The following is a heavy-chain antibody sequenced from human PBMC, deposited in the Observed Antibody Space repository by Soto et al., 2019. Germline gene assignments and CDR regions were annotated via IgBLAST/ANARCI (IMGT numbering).Heavy chain of an antibody. CDR1: GYIFVNYG. CDR2: ISPYTGNT. CDR3: VMVDNYVTPTPQDV. J-gene: IGHJ6*02. Sequence: QVPLVQSGDEVKKPGASVKVSCKASGYIFVNYGIAWVRQAPGQGLEWMGWISPYTGNTHSATKVQGSLTRTTDTSTSTAYMDLGGLTSDDTAVYYCVMVDNYVTPTPQDVWGQGTTVTVSS. V-gene: IGHV1-18*01. D-gene: IGHD3-16*01.